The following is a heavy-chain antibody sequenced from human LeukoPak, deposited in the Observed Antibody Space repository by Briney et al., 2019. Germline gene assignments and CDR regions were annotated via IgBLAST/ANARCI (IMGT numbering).Heavy chain of an antibody. V-gene: IGHV3-23*01. J-gene: IGHJ4*02. CDR3: AKDATQTSGWYYFDY. D-gene: IGHD6-19*01. CDR2: INADDGRT. CDR1: GFTFSSYA. Sequence: PGGSLRLSCAASGFTFSSYAMSWVRQAPGKGLEWVSGINADDGRTYYADSVKGRFTISRDNSKNTLSLQLNSLRAEDTAVYYCAKDATQTSGWYYFDYWGQGTLVTVSS.